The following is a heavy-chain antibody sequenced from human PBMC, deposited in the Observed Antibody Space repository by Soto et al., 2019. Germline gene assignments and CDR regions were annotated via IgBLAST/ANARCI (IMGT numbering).Heavy chain of an antibody. CDR1: GFTFSSYW. Sequence: LRLSCAASGFTFSSYWMHWVRQAPGKGLVWVSRINSDGSSTSYADSVKGRFTISRDNAKNTLYLQMNSLRAEDTAVYYCARDSPPLGYCSSTSCYPYGMDVWGQGTTVTVSS. V-gene: IGHV3-74*01. J-gene: IGHJ6*02. CDR2: INSDGSST. CDR3: ARDSPPLGYCSSTSCYPYGMDV. D-gene: IGHD2-2*01.